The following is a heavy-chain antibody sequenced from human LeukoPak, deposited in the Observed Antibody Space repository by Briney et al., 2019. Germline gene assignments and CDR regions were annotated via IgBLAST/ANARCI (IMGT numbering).Heavy chain of an antibody. CDR3: AKDIVVVPAANFDY. CDR2: ISGSGGST. V-gene: IGHV3-23*01. Sequence: GGSLRLSCAASGFTFSSYAMSWVRQAPGKGLEWVSAISGSGGSTYYADSVKGRFTISRDNSKNTLYLQMNSLRADDTAVYYCAKDIVVVPAANFDYWGQGTLLTVSS. CDR1: GFTFSSYA. J-gene: IGHJ4*02. D-gene: IGHD2-2*01.